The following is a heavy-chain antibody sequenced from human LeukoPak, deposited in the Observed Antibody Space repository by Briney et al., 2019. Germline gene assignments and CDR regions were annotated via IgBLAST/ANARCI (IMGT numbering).Heavy chain of an antibody. D-gene: IGHD3-10*01. CDR1: GFTFSSYG. J-gene: IGHJ6*04. CDR2: IWCDGSNK. Sequence: PGGSLRLSCAASGFTFSSYGMHWVRQAPGKGLEWVAVIWCDGSNKYYADSVKGRFTISRDNSKNTLYLQMNSLRAEDTAVYYCARDLRSVRGDYYYYGMDVWGKGTTVTVSS. V-gene: IGHV3-33*01. CDR3: ARDLRSVRGDYYYYGMDV.